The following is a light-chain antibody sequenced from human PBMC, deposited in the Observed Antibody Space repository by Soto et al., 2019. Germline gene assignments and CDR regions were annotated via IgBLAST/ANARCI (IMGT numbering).Light chain of an antibody. CDR2: EVT. Sequence: QSALAQPASMSGSPGQSITISCTGTGRDVGSYDLVSRYQQHPGKAPKLIIYEVTKRPSGASNRFSGSKSGNTASLTISGLQAEDEADYYCCSYAGSSILVFGGGTKLTVL. J-gene: IGLJ3*02. CDR1: GRDVGSYDL. CDR3: CSYAGSSILV. V-gene: IGLV2-23*02.